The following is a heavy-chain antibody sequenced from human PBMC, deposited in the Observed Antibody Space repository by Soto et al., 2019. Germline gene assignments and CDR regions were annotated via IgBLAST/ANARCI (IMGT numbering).Heavy chain of an antibody. V-gene: IGHV1-69*08. J-gene: IGHJ4*02. D-gene: IGHD5-18*01. CDR1: GGTFSSYT. CDR2: IIPILGIA. Sequence: QVQLVQSGAEVKKPGSSVKVSCKASGGTFSSYTISWVRQAPGQGLEWLARIIPILGIANYAQKFQGRVTITADKSTSTSYMELSSLRSEDTAVYYCARDSAAMVFDYWGQGTLVTVSS. CDR3: ARDSAAMVFDY.